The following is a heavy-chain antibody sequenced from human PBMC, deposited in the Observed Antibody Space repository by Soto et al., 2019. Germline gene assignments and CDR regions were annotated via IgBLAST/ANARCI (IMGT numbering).Heavy chain of an antibody. J-gene: IGHJ5*02. Sequence: QVQLVQSGAEVKKPGSSVKVSCKTSGGTFNSYGLSWVRQAPGQGPEWMGQIIPIFGTAKYAQRFQGRLTISADESTSTVYMELSSLRSDDTAMYYCAREKFSTYLDPWGQGTLVTVSA. CDR1: GGTFNSYG. V-gene: IGHV1-69*01. CDR2: IIPIFGTA. CDR3: AREKFSTYLDP. D-gene: IGHD2-21*01.